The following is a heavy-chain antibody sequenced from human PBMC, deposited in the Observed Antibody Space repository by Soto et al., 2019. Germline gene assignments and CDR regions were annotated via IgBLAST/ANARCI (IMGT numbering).Heavy chain of an antibody. Sequence: SQTLSLTCAVYGGSFSGYYWSWIRQPPGKGLEWIGEINHSGSTNYNPSLKSRVTISVDTSKNQFSLKLSSVTAADTAVYYWARGRGYSSSWYVSPASHYFDYWGQGTLVTVSS. J-gene: IGHJ4*02. D-gene: IGHD6-13*01. CDR3: ARGRGYSSSWYVSPASHYFDY. CDR1: GGSFSGYY. CDR2: INHSGST. V-gene: IGHV4-34*01.